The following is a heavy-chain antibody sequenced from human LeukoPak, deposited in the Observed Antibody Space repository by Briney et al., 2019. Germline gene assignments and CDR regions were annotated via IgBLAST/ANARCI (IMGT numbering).Heavy chain of an antibody. Sequence: GGSLRLSCAASRFTFDEYGMSWVRQTAGKGLEWVSYISSSSSTIYYADSVKGRFTISRDNAKNSLYLQMNSLRAEDTAVYYCARDPAVSIAAAGTGGAFDIWGQGTMVTVSS. CDR1: RFTFDEYG. V-gene: IGHV3-48*01. D-gene: IGHD6-13*01. CDR3: ARDPAVSIAAAGTGGAFDI. CDR2: ISSSSSTI. J-gene: IGHJ3*02.